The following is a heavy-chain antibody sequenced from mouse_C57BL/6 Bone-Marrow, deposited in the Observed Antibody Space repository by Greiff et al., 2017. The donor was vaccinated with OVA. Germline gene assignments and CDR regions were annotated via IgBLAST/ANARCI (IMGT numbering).Heavy chain of an antibody. D-gene: IGHD2-5*01. V-gene: IGHV1-59*01. J-gene: IGHJ3*01. Sequence: VQLQQPGAELVRPGTSVKLSCKASGYTFTSYWMHWVKQRPGQGLEWIGVLDPSDSYTNYNQKFKGKATLTVDTSASTATMQLSSLTSEDSAVYYGARGDPYYRNFQAWFAYWGQGTLVTVSA. CDR1: GYTFTSYW. CDR3: ARGDPYYRNFQAWFAY. CDR2: LDPSDSYT.